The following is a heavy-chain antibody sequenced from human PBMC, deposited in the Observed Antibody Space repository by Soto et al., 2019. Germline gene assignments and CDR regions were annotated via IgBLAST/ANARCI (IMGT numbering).Heavy chain of an antibody. CDR1: GYTFTNYG. Sequence: GASVKVSCKASGYTFTNYGISWLRQAPGQGLEWMGWISAYNDNTNYAQKLQVRVTMTTDTSTSTAYMELWSLRSDDTAVYYCASNTTGHGGYLDCWGQGTRVTVSS. D-gene: IGHD2-8*02. J-gene: IGHJ4*02. CDR2: ISAYNDNT. CDR3: ASNTTGHGGYLDC. V-gene: IGHV1-18*01.